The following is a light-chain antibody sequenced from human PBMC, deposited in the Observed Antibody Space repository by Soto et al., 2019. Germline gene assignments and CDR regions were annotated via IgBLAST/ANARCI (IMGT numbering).Light chain of an antibody. Sequence: IHMTQSPSSLSASVGDSVTITCRASQSISSYLNWYQQKPGKAPKLLIYAASSLQSGVPSRFSGSGSGTDFTLTISSLQPEDFATYYCQQSYSTPITFGQGTRLEIK. CDR2: AAS. V-gene: IGKV1-39*01. CDR3: QQSYSTPIT. J-gene: IGKJ5*01. CDR1: QSISSY.